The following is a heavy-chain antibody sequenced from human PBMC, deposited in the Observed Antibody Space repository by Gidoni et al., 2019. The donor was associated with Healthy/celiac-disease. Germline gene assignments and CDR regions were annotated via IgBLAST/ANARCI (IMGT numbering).Heavy chain of an antibody. CDR1: GGTFSSYA. CDR3: ARDRGGSYRPFGMDV. V-gene: IGHV1-69*01. J-gene: IGHJ6*02. D-gene: IGHD3-16*02. Sequence: QVQLVQSGAAVKQPGSSGKVSCKASGGTFSSYAISWVLQAPGHGLAWMGGSSTIFGKANSAQKFQGRVTITADESTSIAYIGLSSLRSEDTAVDYGARDRGGSYRPFGMDVWGQGTTVTVSS. CDR2: SSTIFGKA.